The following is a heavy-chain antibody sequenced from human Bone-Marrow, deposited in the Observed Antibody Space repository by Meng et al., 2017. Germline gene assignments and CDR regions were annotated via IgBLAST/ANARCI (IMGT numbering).Heavy chain of an antibody. Sequence: QEQLKQWGAGLLKPSETLSLPCVVSGGSFSDYYGSWIRQPPGKGLEWIGEINHSGSTNYNPSLESRATISVDTSQNNLSLKLSSVTAADSAVYYCARGPTTMAHDFDYWGQGTLVTSPQ. D-gene: IGHD4-11*01. J-gene: IGHJ4*02. V-gene: IGHV4-34*01. CDR3: ARGPTTMAHDFDY. CDR2: INHSGST. CDR1: GGSFSDYY.